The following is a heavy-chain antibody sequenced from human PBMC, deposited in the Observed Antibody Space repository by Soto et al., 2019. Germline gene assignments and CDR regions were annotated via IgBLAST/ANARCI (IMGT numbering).Heavy chain of an antibody. D-gene: IGHD2-15*01. V-gene: IGHV3-48*02. Sequence: EVQLVESGGDLVQPGESLRLSCAASGFSFSSYSMNWVRQAPGKGLEWISYLSSSKTYIWYADSVKGRFTISRDNAKNAIALQMSSLRDEETAVDSGARDSCCPFDIWGLGKIVTVSS. J-gene: IGHJ3*02. CDR1: GFSFSSYS. CDR3: ARDSCCPFDI. CDR2: LSSSKTYI.